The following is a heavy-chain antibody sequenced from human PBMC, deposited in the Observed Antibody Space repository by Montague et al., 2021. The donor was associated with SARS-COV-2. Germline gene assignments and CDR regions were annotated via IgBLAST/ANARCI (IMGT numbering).Heavy chain of an antibody. CDR1: GGSISSGSYY. CDR3: ARDGGIGDSGANTWSYYYYCMDV. D-gene: IGHD2-15*01. V-gene: IGHV4-61*02. J-gene: IGHJ6*02. Sequence: TLSLTCTVSGGSISSGSYYWSWIRQPDGKGLEWIGRIYTSGSTNYNPSLKSRVTISVDTSKNQFSLKLGSVTAADTAVYYCARDGGIGDSGANTWSYYYYCMDVWGQGTTVTVSS. CDR2: IYTSGST.